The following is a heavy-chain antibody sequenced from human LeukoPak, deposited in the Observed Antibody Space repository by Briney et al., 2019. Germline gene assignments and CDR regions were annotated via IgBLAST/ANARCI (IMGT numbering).Heavy chain of an antibody. D-gene: IGHD3-22*01. J-gene: IGHJ4*02. V-gene: IGHV3-11*01. CDR1: GFTFSDYY. CDR3: ARDQYYYDSSGYPPGY. CDR2: ISSSGSTI. Sequence: GGSLRLSCAASGFTFSDYYMSWIRQAPGKGLEWVSYISSSGSTIYYADSVKGRFTISRDNAKNSLYLQMNSLRAEDTAVYYCARDQYYYDSSGYPPGYWGQGTLVTVSS.